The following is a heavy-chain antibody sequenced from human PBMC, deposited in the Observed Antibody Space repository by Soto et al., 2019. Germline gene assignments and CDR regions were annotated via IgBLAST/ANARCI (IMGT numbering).Heavy chain of an antibody. CDR1: GGTFSSYA. D-gene: IGHD3-10*01. Sequence: SVKGSCKASGGTFSSYAISWEQQAPGQRLEWMGMIIPIFLTANYAQKFQGRVTITADESTSTAYMELSSLTSEDTAVYYCARRLAVEESAFDSWGQGTMVTVSS. V-gene: IGHV1-69*15. J-gene: IGHJ3*02. CDR3: ARRLAVEESAFDS. CDR2: IIPIFLTA.